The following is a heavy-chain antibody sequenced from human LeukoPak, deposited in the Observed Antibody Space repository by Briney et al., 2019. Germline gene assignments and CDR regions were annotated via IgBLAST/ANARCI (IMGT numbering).Heavy chain of an antibody. CDR3: ARRLNYPRAAFDI. J-gene: IGHJ3*02. CDR1: GGSFSGYY. D-gene: IGHD4-11*01. CDR2: INHSGST. Sequence: SETLSLTCAVYGGSFSGYYWSWIHQPPGKGLEWIGEINHSGSTNYNPSLKSRVTISVDTSKNQFSLKLSSVTAADTAVYYCARRLNYPRAAFDIWGQGTMVTVSS. V-gene: IGHV4-34*01.